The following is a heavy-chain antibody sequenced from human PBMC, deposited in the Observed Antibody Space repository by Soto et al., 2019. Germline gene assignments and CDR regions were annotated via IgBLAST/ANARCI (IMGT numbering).Heavy chain of an antibody. J-gene: IGHJ4*02. CDR1: GGTFSSYS. V-gene: IGHV1-69*01. Sequence: QVQLVQSGAEVKKPGSSVKVSCKASGGTFSSYSINWVRQAPGQGLEWMGEIIPIFGTANYAQKFQGRVTITADEATSTAYMELSSLRSEDKAVYYGARDGGRHSGGIDYWGQGALVTVAS. CDR3: ARDGGRHSGGIDY. D-gene: IGHD1-26*01. CDR2: IIPIFGTA.